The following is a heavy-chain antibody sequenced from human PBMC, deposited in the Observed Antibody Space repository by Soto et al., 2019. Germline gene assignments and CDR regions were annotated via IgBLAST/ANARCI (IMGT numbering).Heavy chain of an antibody. CDR1: GDSVSSTSAA. Sequence: SQTLSLTCAISGDSVSSTSAAWSWIRQSPSRGLEWLGRTYYRSKWYSDYAVSVKSRITINPDTSKNQFSLQLNSVTPEDTAVDYCARGSYYSGWVWGQGPLVTVSS. CDR3: ARGSYYSGWV. V-gene: IGHV6-1*01. CDR2: TYYRSKWYS. D-gene: IGHD6-19*01. J-gene: IGHJ4*02.